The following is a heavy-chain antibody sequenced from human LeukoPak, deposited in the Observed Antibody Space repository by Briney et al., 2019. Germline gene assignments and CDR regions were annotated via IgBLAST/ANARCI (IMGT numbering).Heavy chain of an antibody. Sequence: PSQTLSLTCTVSGASISSGGYYWNWIRQPPGKGREWIGYIYYSRSTSYSPSLKSRLTISVDTSKNQFSLKLSSVTAADTAVYYCARDGYNSGYFDYWGQGTLVTVSS. V-gene: IGHV4-30-4*01. CDR3: ARDGYNSGYFDY. D-gene: IGHD5-24*01. CDR2: IYYSRST. J-gene: IGHJ4*02. CDR1: GASISSGGYY.